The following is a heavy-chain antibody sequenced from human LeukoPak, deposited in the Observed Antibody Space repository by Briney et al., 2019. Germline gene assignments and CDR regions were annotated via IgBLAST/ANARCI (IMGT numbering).Heavy chain of an antibody. V-gene: IGHV4-61*02. J-gene: IGHJ4*02. CDR3: ARLEHDSGSYFFDY. Sequence: SQTLSLTCTVSGGSISSGSYYWSWIRQPAGKGLEWIGRIYTSGSTNYNPSLKSRVTISVDTSKNQFSLKLSSVTAADTAVYYCARLEHDSGSYFFDYWGQGTLVTVSS. CDR1: GGSISSGSYY. D-gene: IGHD1-26*01. CDR2: IYTSGST.